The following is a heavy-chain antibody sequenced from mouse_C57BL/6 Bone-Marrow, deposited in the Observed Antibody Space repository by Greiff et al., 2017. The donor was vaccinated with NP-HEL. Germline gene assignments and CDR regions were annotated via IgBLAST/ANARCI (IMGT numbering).Heavy chain of an antibody. V-gene: IGHV5-6*01. Sequence: EVQLVESGGDLVKPGGSLKLSCAASGFTFSSYGMSWVRQTPDKRLEWVATISSGGSYTYYPDSVKGRFTISRDNAKNNLYLHMSHLKSEDTAMYYCARGDYDVRGYYFDYWGQGTTLTVSS. CDR1: GFTFSSYG. D-gene: IGHD2-4*01. CDR2: ISSGGSYT. CDR3: ARGDYDVRGYYFDY. J-gene: IGHJ2*01.